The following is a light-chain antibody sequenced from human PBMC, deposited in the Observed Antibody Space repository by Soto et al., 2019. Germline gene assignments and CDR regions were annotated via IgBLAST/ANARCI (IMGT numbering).Light chain of an antibody. CDR3: TSFTTSHTHV. CDR1: SGDIGSYNF. J-gene: IGLJ1*01. Sequence: QYDLTQPHSVSVSPGQSIPMSCTGTSGDIGSYNFVSWYQQHPGKIPKLVIYDVSNRPSGVTSRFSGSKSDNTASLTISGLRTEDEADYYCTSFTTSHTHVFGTGTKVTVL. CDR2: DVS. V-gene: IGLV2-14*01.